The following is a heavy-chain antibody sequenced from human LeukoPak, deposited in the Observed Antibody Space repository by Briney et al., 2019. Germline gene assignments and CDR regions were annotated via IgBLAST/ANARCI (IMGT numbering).Heavy chain of an antibody. V-gene: IGHV3-23*01. CDR3: AKGYMIRGGISTHFDY. D-gene: IGHD3-10*01. CDR1: GFTSSSYT. CDR2: ISGGGDYI. Sequence: GGSLRLSCAASGFTSSSYTMTWVRQAPGKGLEWVSSISGGGDYIYYADSVKGRFTISRDNSKNTLYLQMNSLGAEDTAIYYCAKGYMIRGGISTHFDYWGQGTLVTVFS. J-gene: IGHJ4*02.